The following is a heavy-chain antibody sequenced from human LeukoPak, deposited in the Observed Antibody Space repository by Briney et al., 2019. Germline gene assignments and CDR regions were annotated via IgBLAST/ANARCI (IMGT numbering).Heavy chain of an antibody. Sequence: SETLSLTCTVSGGSIFGHYFNWIRQAPGKGLEWIGYIYSNGITSYNPSLRGRGTMSIATSMSQFSLRLTSVTAADTAIYYCARRAYYDTSGYSPASGYFDLWGRGTLVTVSS. V-gene: IGHV4-4*08. D-gene: IGHD3-22*01. CDR3: ARRAYYDTSGYSPASGYFDL. J-gene: IGHJ2*01. CDR1: GGSIFGHY. CDR2: IYSNGIT.